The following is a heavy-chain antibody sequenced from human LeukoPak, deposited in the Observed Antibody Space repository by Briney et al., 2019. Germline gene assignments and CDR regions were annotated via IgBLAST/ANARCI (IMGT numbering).Heavy chain of an antibody. CDR1: GFTFSNYW. Sequence: GGSLRLSCAASGFTFSNYWMTWVRQAPGKGLEWVANIKQDGTEKYYVDSLMGRFTISRDNAKNSLFLQVNSLRAEDTAVYYCARDLITGAPGADYWGQGTLVTVSS. D-gene: IGHD7-27*01. J-gene: IGHJ4*02. CDR2: IKQDGTEK. V-gene: IGHV3-7*01. CDR3: ARDLITGAPGADY.